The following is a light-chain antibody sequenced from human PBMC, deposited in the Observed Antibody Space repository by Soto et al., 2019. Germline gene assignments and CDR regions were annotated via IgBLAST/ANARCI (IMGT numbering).Light chain of an antibody. V-gene: IGLV1-44*01. Sequence: QLVLTQPPSASGTPGQRVTISCFGSSSNIGSNTVNWYQQLPGAAPKLLIYSNNQRPSGVPDRFSGSKSGTSASLAISDLQSDDEAVYYCGPWDDSLNGWVFGGGTKVTVL. CDR3: GPWDDSLNGWV. J-gene: IGLJ3*02. CDR2: SNN. CDR1: SSNIGSNT.